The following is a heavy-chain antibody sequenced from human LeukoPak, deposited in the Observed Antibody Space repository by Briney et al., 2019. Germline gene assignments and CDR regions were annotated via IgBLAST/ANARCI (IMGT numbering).Heavy chain of an antibody. CDR1: GFTFSSYG. J-gene: IGHJ6*02. CDR2: ISYDGSNK. Sequence: GGSLRLSCAASGFTFSSYGMHWVRQAPGKGPEWVAVISYDGSNKYYADSVKGRFTISRDNSKNTLYLQMNSLRAEDTAVYYCAKEYYYYGMDVWGQGTTVTVSS. CDR3: AKEYYYYGMDV. V-gene: IGHV3-30*18.